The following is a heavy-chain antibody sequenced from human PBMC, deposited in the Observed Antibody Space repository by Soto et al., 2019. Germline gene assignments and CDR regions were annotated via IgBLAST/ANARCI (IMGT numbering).Heavy chain of an antibody. CDR1: GGSFSGHY. Sequence: SETLSLTCAVYGGSFSGHYWSWIRQPPGKGLEWIGEINHSGSTNYNPSLKSRVTISVDTSKNQFSLKLSSVTAADTAVYYCARGRAVAGLDAFDIWGQGTMVTVSS. V-gene: IGHV4-34*01. J-gene: IGHJ3*02. CDR3: ARGRAVAGLDAFDI. D-gene: IGHD6-19*01. CDR2: INHSGST.